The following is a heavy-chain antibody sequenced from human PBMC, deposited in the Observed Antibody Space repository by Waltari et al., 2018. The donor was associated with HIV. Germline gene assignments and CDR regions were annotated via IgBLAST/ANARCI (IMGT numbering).Heavy chain of an antibody. V-gene: IGHV1-2*04. CDR1: GYTFTGYY. J-gene: IGHJ6*02. CDR3: ARGHGSSWYPDYYGMV. Sequence: QVQLVQSGAEVKKPGASVKVSCKASGYTFTGYYMHWVRQAPGQGLEWMGWINPNSGGTNYAQKFQGWVTMTRDTSISTAYMELSRLRSDDTAVYYCARGHGSSWYPDYYGMVWGQGTTVTVSS. D-gene: IGHD6-13*01. CDR2: INPNSGGT.